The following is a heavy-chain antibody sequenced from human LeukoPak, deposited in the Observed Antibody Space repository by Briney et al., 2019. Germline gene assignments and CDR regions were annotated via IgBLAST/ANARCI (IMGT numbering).Heavy chain of an antibody. Sequence: GGSLRLSCAVSGFTFINNWMHWVRHAPGKGLVWVSAINIDGSIKTYADSVKGRFTISRDNAKNTLYLQMNSLRAEDTAVYYCVRGDWGSGHWGQGTLVTVSS. V-gene: IGHV3-74*01. J-gene: IGHJ4*02. CDR3: VRGDWGSGH. CDR1: GFTFINNW. D-gene: IGHD7-27*01. CDR2: INIDGSIK.